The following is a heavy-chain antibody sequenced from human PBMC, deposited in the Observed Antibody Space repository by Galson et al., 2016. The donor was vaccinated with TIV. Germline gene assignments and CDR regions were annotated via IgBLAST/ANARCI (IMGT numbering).Heavy chain of an antibody. J-gene: IGHJ5*02. V-gene: IGHV4-34*01. D-gene: IGHD3-3*01. CDR2: INHKGST. CDR3: ARVRPAVFGTILGVPANHWFDP. Sequence: ETLSLTCAVSGESLSDYYWNWIRQPPGKGLEWIGEINHKGSTNYNPSLKNRVSMSVDRSKSQFSLRLSSVTAADTAVYYCARVRPAVFGTILGVPANHWFDPWGQGSLVSVSS. CDR1: GESLSDYY.